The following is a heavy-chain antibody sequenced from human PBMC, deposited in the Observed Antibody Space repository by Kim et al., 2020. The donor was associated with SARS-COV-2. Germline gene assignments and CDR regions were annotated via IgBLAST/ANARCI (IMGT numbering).Heavy chain of an antibody. D-gene: IGHD6-6*01. CDR2: IIPVFGTF. CDR3: ARERQLVLDS. Sequence: SVKVSCKASRDNFNIYVISWVRQAPCQGLEWMGDIIPVFGTFNYAPKFQGRVTITADESTNPAYMELSSLKSDDTAVYYCARERQLVLDSLGQGSLVTV. J-gene: IGHJ4*02. V-gene: IGHV1-69*13. CDR1: RDNFNIYV.